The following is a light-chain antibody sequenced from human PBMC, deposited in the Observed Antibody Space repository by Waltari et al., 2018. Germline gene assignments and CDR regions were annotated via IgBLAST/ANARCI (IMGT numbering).Light chain of an antibody. CDR3: QQLYDYPRT. Sequence: DIQLTQSPSFLSASVGDRVTITCRASQGISSYLGWYQQIPGKAPKLLIYAESTLQTGVPSKFSGSGSGTQFTRTISSLEPEDFANYYCQQLYDYPRTFGQGTTVEVK. V-gene: IGKV1-9*01. CDR1: QGISSY. J-gene: IGKJ1*01. CDR2: AES.